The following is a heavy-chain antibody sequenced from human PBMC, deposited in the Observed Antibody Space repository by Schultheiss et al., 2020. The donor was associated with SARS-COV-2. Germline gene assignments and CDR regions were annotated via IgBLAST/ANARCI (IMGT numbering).Heavy chain of an antibody. CDR1: GFTFTNAW. V-gene: IGHV3-15*07. CDR3: STAALELGHCSRNGLESYYCSPYYYGMDV. CDR2: IKTETDGGTT. Sequence: GGSLRLSCAASGFTFTNAWMNWVRQAPGKGLEWVAHIKTETDGGTTDYAAPVKGRFTISRDDSKNTLYLQMNSLTTEDTAVYYCSTAALELGHCSRNGLESYYCSPYYYGMDVWGQGTTVTVSS. J-gene: IGHJ6*02. D-gene: IGHD2-2*03.